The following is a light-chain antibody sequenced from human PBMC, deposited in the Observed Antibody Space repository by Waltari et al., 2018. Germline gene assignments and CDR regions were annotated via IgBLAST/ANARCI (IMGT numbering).Light chain of an antibody. Sequence: QSVLTQSPSASGTHGQRVTISCSGSSPNIGSNTVNWYKQVPGTAPKLLISTNNQRPSGVPDRFSGSKSGTSASLAISGLQSEDEADYFCAAWDDSLNGWVFGGGTKLSVL. J-gene: IGLJ3*02. CDR2: TNN. V-gene: IGLV1-44*01. CDR3: AAWDDSLNGWV. CDR1: SPNIGSNT.